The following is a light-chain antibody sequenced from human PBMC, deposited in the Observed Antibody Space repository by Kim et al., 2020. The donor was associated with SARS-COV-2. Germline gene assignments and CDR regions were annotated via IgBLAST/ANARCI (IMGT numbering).Light chain of an antibody. CDR2: GVT. CDR1: SSDVGNYNL. V-gene: IGLV2-14*03. J-gene: IGLJ2*01. Sequence: QSITISCTGSSSDVGNYNLVSWYQQHPGNAPKLMISGVTDRPSGVSNRFSGSKSGNTASLTISGLQAEDEADYYCSSYTSSSNLLIFGGGTQLTVL. CDR3: SSYTSSSNLLI.